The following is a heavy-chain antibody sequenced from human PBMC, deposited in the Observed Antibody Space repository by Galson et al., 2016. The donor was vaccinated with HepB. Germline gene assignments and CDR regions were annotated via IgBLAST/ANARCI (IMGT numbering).Heavy chain of an antibody. Sequence: SLRLSCAASGFIFRSYAMNWVRQAPGKGLEWVAVISYDENNKHYADSVKGRFTISRDNSRNILYLQMNGLRVEDTAMYYCAKIPSRDVELPGRKPYYFDSWGQGTLVTVSS. D-gene: IGHD3-9*01. CDR2: ISYDENNK. CDR3: AKIPSRDVELPGRKPYYFDS. CDR1: GFIFRSYA. V-gene: IGHV3-30-3*02. J-gene: IGHJ4*02.